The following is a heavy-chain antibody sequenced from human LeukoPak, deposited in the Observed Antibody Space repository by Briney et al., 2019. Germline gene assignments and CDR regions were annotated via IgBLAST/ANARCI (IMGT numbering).Heavy chain of an antibody. CDR1: GFTVSSNY. CDR3: ARDSITMVRGVGWYYGMDV. J-gene: IGHJ6*02. V-gene: IGHV3-53*04. Sequence: GGSLRLSCAASGFTVSSNYMSWVRQAPGKGLEWVSVIYSGGSTYYADSAKGRFTISRHNSKNTLYLQMNSLRAEDTAVYYCARDSITMVRGVGWYYGMDVWGQGTTVTVSS. CDR2: IYSGGST. D-gene: IGHD3-10*01.